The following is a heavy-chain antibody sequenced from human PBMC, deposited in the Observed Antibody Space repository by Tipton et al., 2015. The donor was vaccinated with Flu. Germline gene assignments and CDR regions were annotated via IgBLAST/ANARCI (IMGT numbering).Heavy chain of an antibody. CDR3: ARQEDGAGDFDF. CDR1: GGSMKGFY. V-gene: IGHV4-59*08. Sequence: GLVKPSETLSLTCTVSGGSMKGFYWTWIRQSPGKGLEWIGYMSHSGASSYNRSLRSRVTISVDSSKNQFSLNLDSVTAADTAMYFCARQEDGAGDFDFWGQGILVIVSP. J-gene: IGHJ4*02. CDR2: MSHSGAS. D-gene: IGHD5-24*01.